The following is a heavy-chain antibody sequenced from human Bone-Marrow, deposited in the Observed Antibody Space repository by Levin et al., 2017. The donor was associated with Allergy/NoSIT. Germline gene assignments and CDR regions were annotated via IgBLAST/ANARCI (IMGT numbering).Heavy chain of an antibody. CDR2: IKQDGSEK. V-gene: IGHV3-7*01. D-gene: IGHD5-12*01. CDR1: GFTFSSYW. Sequence: GGSLRLSCAASGFTFSSYWMSWVRQAPGKGLEWVANIKQDGSEKYYVDSVKGRFTISRDNAKNSLYLQMNSLRAEDTAVYYCARLRGRLRYIHWFDPWGQGTLVTVSS. J-gene: IGHJ5*02. CDR3: ARLRGRLRYIHWFDP.